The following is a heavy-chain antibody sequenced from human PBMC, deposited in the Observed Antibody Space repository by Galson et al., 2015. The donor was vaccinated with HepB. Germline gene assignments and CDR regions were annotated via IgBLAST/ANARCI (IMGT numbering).Heavy chain of an antibody. J-gene: IGHJ5*01. CDR3: VRDQSGSWYEF. Sequence: SVKVSCKASGYTLTSYGISWVRQAPGQGLEWMGWISPPSGNTKYTQKLQGRVTVTTDTSTSTAYMELRSLRYDDTGVYYCVRDQSGSWYEFWGQGTLVIVSS. CDR2: ISPPSGNT. V-gene: IGHV1-18*01. CDR1: GYTLTSYG. D-gene: IGHD6-25*01.